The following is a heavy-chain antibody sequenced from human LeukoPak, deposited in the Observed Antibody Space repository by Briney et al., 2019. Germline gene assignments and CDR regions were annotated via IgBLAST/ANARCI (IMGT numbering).Heavy chain of an antibody. CDR3: ARTDYGDYYYGMDV. Sequence: GGSLRLSCAVSGFTFSGFWMSWSRQAPGKGLEWVASINSDGSEGYYADVVKGRFTISRDNAKNSLYLQINSLRAEDTAVYYCARTDYGDYYYGMDVWGQGTTVTVSS. J-gene: IGHJ6*02. CDR1: GFTFSGFW. V-gene: IGHV3-7*03. D-gene: IGHD4-17*01. CDR2: INSDGSEG.